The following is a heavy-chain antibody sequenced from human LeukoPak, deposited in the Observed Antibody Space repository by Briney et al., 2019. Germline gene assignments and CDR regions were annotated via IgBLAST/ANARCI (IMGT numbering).Heavy chain of an antibody. CDR3: ARVVQGVIGSPYYGMDV. CDR2: MSPNSDAT. D-gene: IGHD3-10*01. CDR1: GFTFTGYY. V-gene: IGHV1-2*02. Sequence: GASVKVSCKASGFTFTGYYIHWVRQAPGQGLEWMGWMSPNSDATNYAQKFQGRVTMTRDTSISTAYMDLSRLRSDDTAVYYCARVVQGVIGSPYYGMDVWGQGTTVTVSS. J-gene: IGHJ6*02.